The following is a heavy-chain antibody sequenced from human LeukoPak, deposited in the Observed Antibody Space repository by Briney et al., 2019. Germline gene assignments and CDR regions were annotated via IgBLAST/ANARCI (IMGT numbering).Heavy chain of an antibody. CDR2: ISGSGGST. CDR3: AKDFYYDSSGYPYAFDI. J-gene: IGHJ3*02. D-gene: IGHD3-22*01. CDR1: GFTFSSYA. V-gene: IGHV3-23*01. Sequence: GGSLRLSCAASGFTFSSYAMSWVRQAPGKGLEWVSTISGSGGSTYYADSVKGRLTISRDNSKNTLYLQMNSLRAEDMAVYYCAKDFYYDSSGYPYAFDIWGQGTMVTVSS.